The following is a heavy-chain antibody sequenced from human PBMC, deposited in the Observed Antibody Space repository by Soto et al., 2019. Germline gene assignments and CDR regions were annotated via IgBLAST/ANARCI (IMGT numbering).Heavy chain of an antibody. V-gene: IGHV1-18*01. J-gene: IGHJ4*02. CDR1: GYTFSSYG. Sequence: QVQLVQSGAEVKKPGASVKVSCKASGYTFSSYGISWVRQAPGQGLEWMGWISAYNGHTTYAQKVQGSVTMTTDPSTSTAYIELRSLRSDDTAVYYCARNKRDVSGSYYGYWGQGTLVTVSS. CDR3: ARNKRDVSGSYYGY. CDR2: ISAYNGHT. D-gene: IGHD3-10*01.